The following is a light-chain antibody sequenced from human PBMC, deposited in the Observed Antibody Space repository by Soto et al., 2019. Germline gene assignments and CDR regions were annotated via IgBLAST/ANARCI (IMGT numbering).Light chain of an antibody. CDR3: QQYGSSLPWT. J-gene: IGKJ1*01. Sequence: EIVLTQSPGTLSLSPGERATLSCRASQSVSRSYLAWYQQKHGQAPRLLIYSASSRATGIPDRFSGSGSGTDFTLTISRLEPEDFAVYYCQQYGSSLPWTFGQGTKVEIK. CDR2: SAS. V-gene: IGKV3-20*01. CDR1: QSVSRSY.